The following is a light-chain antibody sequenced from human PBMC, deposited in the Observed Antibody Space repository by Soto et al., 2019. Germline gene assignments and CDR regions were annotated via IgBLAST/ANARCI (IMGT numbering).Light chain of an antibody. Sequence: EIVMTQSPATLSVSPGERATLSCRASQSVSSNLAWYQQKPGQAPRLLIYGASTRATGIPARFSGSGSGTEFTLTICSLQSEDFAVYYCQQYNNWPITFGQGTRLEI. V-gene: IGKV3-15*01. CDR2: GAS. CDR3: QQYNNWPIT. J-gene: IGKJ5*01. CDR1: QSVSSN.